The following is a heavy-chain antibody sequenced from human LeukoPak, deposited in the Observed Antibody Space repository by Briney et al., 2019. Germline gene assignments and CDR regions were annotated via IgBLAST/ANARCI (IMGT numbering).Heavy chain of an antibody. V-gene: IGHV4-34*01. CDR1: GGSFSGYY. J-gene: IGHJ6*03. D-gene: IGHD6-13*01. Sequence: PSETLSLTCAVYGGSFSGYYWSWIRQPPGKGLEWIGEINHSGSTNYNPSLKSRVTISVDTSKNQFSLKLSSVTAADTAVYYCARGTPRYRAAAGTWKYYYYYMDVWGKGTTVTVSS. CDR2: INHSGST. CDR3: ARGTPRYRAAAGTWKYYYYYMDV.